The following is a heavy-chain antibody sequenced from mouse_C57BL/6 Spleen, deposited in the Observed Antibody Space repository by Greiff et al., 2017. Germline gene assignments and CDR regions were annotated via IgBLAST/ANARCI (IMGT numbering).Heavy chain of an antibody. CDR3: ARTVITTVVATFDY. CDR1: GYTFTDYY. D-gene: IGHD1-1*01. V-gene: IGHV1-19*01. CDR2: INPYNGGT. Sequence: DVKLVESGPVLVKPGASVKMSCKASGYTFTDYYMNWVKQSHGKSLEWIGVINPYNGGTSYNQKFKGKATLTVDKSSSTAYMELNSLTSEDSAVYYCARTVITTVVATFDYWGQGTTLTVSS. J-gene: IGHJ2*01.